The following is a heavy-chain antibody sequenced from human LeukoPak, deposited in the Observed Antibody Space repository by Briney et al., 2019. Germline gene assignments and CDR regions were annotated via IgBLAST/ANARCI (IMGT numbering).Heavy chain of an antibody. CDR3: ARGGLGYYDVLTGTY. CDR2: INTNTGNP. J-gene: IGHJ4*02. D-gene: IGHD3-9*01. Sequence: ASVKVSCKASGYTFTSYGMNWVRQAPGQGLEWMGWINTNTGNPTYAQGFTGRFVFSLDTSVSTAYLQISSLKAEDTAVYYCARGGLGYYDVLTGTYWGQGTLVTVSS. V-gene: IGHV7-4-1*02. CDR1: GYTFTSYG.